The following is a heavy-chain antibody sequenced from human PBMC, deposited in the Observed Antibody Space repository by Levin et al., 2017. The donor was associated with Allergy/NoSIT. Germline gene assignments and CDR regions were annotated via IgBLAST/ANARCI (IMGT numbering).Heavy chain of an antibody. Sequence: GGSLRLSCAVSGFTFSSAWMSWVRQAPGKGLEWVGHIQSKKDGGTTDYAAPVTGRFSISRDDSKNTLYLQMNSLKTEDTAVYYCTTAHNWVRGVLMRRPYWGQGTLVTVSS. CDR3: TTAHNWVRGVLMRRPY. CDR2: IQSKKDGGTT. V-gene: IGHV3-15*01. CDR1: GFTFSSAW. J-gene: IGHJ4*02. D-gene: IGHD3-10*01.